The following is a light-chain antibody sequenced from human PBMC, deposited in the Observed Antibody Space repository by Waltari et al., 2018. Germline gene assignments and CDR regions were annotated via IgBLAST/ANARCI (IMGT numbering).Light chain of an antibody. V-gene: IGKV3-20*01. J-gene: IGKJ4*01. CDR1: QSIANKY. CDR2: VAS. Sequence: IVLTQSPGTLSLSPGDRATLSCRASQSIANKYVTWYRQRPGQPPSLLIFVASTRASGVPDRVSGSGFGTEFTLTISRLEPEDFAVYYCQQYGTSVTFGGGTKLEIK. CDR3: QQYGTSVT.